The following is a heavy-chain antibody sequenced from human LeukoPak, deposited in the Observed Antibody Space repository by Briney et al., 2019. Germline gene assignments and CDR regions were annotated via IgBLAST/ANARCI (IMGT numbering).Heavy chain of an antibody. CDR2: ISAYNGDT. D-gene: IGHD6-19*01. J-gene: IGHJ3*02. CDR3: ARGLQENLAWLQAFSAFDI. CDR1: GYTFTSYG. Sequence: ASVKVSCKASGYTFTSYGISWVRQAPGQGLEWMGWISAYNGDTNYAQKLQGRVTMTTDTSTSTAYMELRSLRSDDTAVYSCARGLQENLAWLQAFSAFDIWGQGTMVTVSS. V-gene: IGHV1-18*01.